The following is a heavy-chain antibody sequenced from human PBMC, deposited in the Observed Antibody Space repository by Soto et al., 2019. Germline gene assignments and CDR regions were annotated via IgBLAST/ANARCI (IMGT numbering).Heavy chain of an antibody. D-gene: IGHD3-16*01. CDR3: AHRRRGSYFDY. J-gene: IGHJ4*02. Sequence: QITLKESGPTLVKPTHTLTLTCTFSGFSLSTSGVGVGWIRQPPGTALQWLALIYWDDDKRSSPFLKSRLTNTKDTSKNQVVLTTTNMDPVDKATDYCAHRRRGSYFDYLGQGTLGTVST. V-gene: IGHV2-5*02. CDR1: GFSLSTSGVG. CDR2: IYWDDDK.